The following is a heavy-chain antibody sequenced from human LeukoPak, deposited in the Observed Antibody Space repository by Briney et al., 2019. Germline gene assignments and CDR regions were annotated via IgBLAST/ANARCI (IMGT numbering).Heavy chain of an antibody. V-gene: IGHV3-9*03. CDR1: GFTFDDYA. D-gene: IGHD3-22*01. J-gene: IGHJ4*02. CDR3: AKGSTYYYDSSGYYPYYFDY. Sequence: PGRSLRLSCAASGFTFDDYAMHWVRQAPGKGLEWVSGISWNSGSIGYADSVKGRFTISRDSAKNSLYLQMNSLRAEDMALYYCAKGSTYYYDSSGYYPYYFDYWGQGTLVTVSS. CDR2: ISWNSGSI.